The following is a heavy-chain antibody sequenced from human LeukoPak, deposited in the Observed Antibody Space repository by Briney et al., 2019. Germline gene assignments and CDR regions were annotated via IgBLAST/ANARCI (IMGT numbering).Heavy chain of an antibody. J-gene: IGHJ3*01. CDR2: ITTGSPTK. Sequence: PGGSLRLSCAASGFTFSPYSMHWFRQPPGKGLEWVSYITTGSPTKYYADSVKGRFTISRDNAKNSLYLHMNSLRAEDTAVYYCARDSSVCEFHVWGQGTMVTVSS. CDR1: GFTFSPYS. D-gene: IGHD6-6*01. CDR3: ARDSSVCEFHV. V-gene: IGHV3-48*01.